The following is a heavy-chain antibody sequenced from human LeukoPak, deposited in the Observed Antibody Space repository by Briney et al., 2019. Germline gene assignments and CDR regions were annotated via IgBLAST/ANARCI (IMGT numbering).Heavy chain of an antibody. J-gene: IGHJ4*02. CDR3: ARDPYSSGWSPPTDY. CDR1: GFTFRSYG. CDR2: ISYDGSNK. V-gene: IGHV3-30*03. D-gene: IGHD6-19*01. Sequence: GGSLRLSCEASGFTFRSYGMLWVRQGPGKALEWVAVISYDGSNKYYADSVKGRFTISRDNSKNTLYLQMNSLRAEDTAVYYCARDPYSSGWSPPTDYWGQGTLVTVSS.